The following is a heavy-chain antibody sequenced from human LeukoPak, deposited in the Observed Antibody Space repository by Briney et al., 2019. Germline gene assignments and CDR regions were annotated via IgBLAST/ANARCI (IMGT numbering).Heavy chain of an antibody. CDR1: GFTVSSNY. V-gene: IGHV3-53*01. J-gene: IGHJ3*02. D-gene: IGHD3-22*01. Sequence: GGSLRLSCAASGFTVSSNYMSWVRQAPGKGLEWVSVIYSGGSTYYADSVKGRFTISRDNSKNTLCLQMNSLRAEDTAVYYCARGDDSSGYDAFDIWGQGTMVTVSS. CDR3: ARGDDSSGYDAFDI. CDR2: IYSGGST.